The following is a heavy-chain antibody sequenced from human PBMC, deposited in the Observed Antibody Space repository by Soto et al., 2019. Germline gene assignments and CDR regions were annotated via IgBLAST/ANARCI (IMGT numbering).Heavy chain of an antibody. D-gene: IGHD1-1*01. Sequence: QVQLVQSGAEVRKPGASVKVSCKASGYTFSDYYIHWVRQAPGQGLEWMGWINPHSGGTKYAPKFHGGGTMTSDTSITTAYMELSRLRSGDTAVYYCAREPATAKPEGVDFWGQGTLVTVSS. J-gene: IGHJ4*02. CDR1: GYTFSDYY. CDR2: INPHSGGT. V-gene: IGHV1-2*02. CDR3: AREPATAKPEGVDF.